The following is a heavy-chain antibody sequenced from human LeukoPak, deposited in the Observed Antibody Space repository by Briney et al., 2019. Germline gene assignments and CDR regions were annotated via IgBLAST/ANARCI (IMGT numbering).Heavy chain of an antibody. J-gene: IGHJ3*02. CDR2: IYYSGNS. V-gene: IGHV4-39*01. Sequence: SETLSLTCTVSGGSITSTTSYWGWVRQSPGKGLEWIANIYYSGNSFYSPSLKSRVTISVDTSKSQFSLNLTSVTAADTAVYYCASQMIVKLTTSRRRDAFDIWGQGTRVTVSS. CDR3: ASQMIVKLTTSRRRDAFDI. CDR1: GGSITSTTSY. D-gene: IGHD3-22*01.